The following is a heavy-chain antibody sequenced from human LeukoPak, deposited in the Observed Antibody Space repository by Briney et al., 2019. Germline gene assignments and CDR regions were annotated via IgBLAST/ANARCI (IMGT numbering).Heavy chain of an antibody. J-gene: IGHJ6*04. D-gene: IGHD3-10*01. Sequence: PSETLSLTCTVFGGSISNYYWTWIPKPPGKGLKWIGYIYYSGSTNYNPSLGSRATISVDTSKKQFSLNLSSVTAADTALYYCARVATMVRGSNGMDVWGKGTTVTVSS. CDR3: ARVATMVRGSNGMDV. CDR1: GGSISNYY. V-gene: IGHV4-59*01. CDR2: IYYSGST.